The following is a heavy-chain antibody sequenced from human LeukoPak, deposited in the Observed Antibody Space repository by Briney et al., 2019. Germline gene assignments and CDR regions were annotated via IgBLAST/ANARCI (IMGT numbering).Heavy chain of an antibody. D-gene: IGHD3-10*01. CDR3: ARAGYGSGSYYFYYYYYMDV. CDR2: MNPNSGNT. J-gene: IGHJ6*03. V-gene: IGHV1-8*03. CDR1: GYTFTSYD. Sequence: ASVKVSCKASGYTFTSYDINWVRQAAGQGLEWMGWMNPNSGNTGYAQKFQGRVTITRNTSISTAYMELSSLRSEDTAVYYCARAGYGSGSYYFYYYYYMDVWGKGTTVTVSS.